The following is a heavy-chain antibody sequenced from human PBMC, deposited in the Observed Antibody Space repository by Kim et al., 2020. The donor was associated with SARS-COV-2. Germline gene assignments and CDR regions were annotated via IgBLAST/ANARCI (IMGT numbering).Heavy chain of an antibody. V-gene: IGHV1-3*01. J-gene: IGHJ4*02. CDR3: ARGLINGYFDY. CDR2: T. Sequence: TKYSPKVQGRVTITRDTSASTAYMELSSLRSEDTAVYYCARGLINGYFDYWGQGTLVTVSS.